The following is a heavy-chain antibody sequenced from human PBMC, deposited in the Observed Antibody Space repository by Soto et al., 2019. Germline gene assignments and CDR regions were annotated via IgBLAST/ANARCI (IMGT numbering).Heavy chain of an antibody. CDR1: AFSFSNFW. CDR3: TRDVGWGDFDI. Sequence: EVQLVESGGGLVQPGGSLRLSCAASAFSFSNFWMAWVRQTPGKGPEWVATIKDDGSEKYYVDSLKGRFTVSRDNAENSLYLQMNSLRVEDTPIYYGTRDVGWGDFDIWGQGTMVIVSS. D-gene: IGHD6-19*01. J-gene: IGHJ3*02. V-gene: IGHV3-7*01. CDR2: IKDDGSEK.